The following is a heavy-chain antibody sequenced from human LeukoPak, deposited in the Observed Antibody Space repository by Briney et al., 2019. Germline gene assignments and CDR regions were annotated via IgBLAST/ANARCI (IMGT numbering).Heavy chain of an antibody. CDR1: GFTVSSNY. CDR2: IYSGGST. V-gene: IGHV3-53*01. J-gene: IGHJ5*02. Sequence: GGSLRLSCAASGFTVSSNYMSWVRQAPGKGLEWVSVIYSGGSTYYADSVKGRFTISRDNSKNTLYLQMNSLRAEDTAVYYCAKDMSYCGGDCYPWGQGTLVTVSS. CDR3: AKDMSYCGGDCYP. D-gene: IGHD2-21*02.